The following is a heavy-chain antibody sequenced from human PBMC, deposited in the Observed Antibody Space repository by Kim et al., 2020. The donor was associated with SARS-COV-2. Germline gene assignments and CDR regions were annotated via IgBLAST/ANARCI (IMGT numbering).Heavy chain of an antibody. D-gene: IGHD5-18*01. CDR3: ARTSGYSYGPYYFDY. Sequence: SETLSLTCAVYGGSFSGYYWSWIRQPPGKGLEWIGEINHSGSTNYNPSLKSRVTISVDTSKNQFSLKLSSVTAADTAVYYCARTSGYSYGPYYFDYWGQGTLVTVSS. V-gene: IGHV4-34*01. CDR1: GGSFSGYY. J-gene: IGHJ4*02. CDR2: INHSGST.